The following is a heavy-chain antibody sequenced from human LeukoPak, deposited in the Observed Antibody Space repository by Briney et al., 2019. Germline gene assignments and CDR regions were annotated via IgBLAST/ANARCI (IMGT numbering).Heavy chain of an antibody. CDR1: GFTFSDYY. J-gene: IGHJ4*02. CDR2: ISYDGSNK. CDR3: ATNLIVATIGAGFDY. V-gene: IGHV3-30*03. D-gene: IGHD5-12*01. Sequence: PGGSLRLSCVASGFTFSDYYMSWIRQAPGKGLEWVAVISYDGSNKYYADSVKGRFTISRDNSKNTLYLQMNSLRAEDTAVYYCATNLIVATIGAGFDYWGQGTLVTVSP.